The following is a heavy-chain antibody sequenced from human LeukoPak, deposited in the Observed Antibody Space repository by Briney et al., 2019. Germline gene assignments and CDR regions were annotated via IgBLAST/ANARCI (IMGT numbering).Heavy chain of an antibody. J-gene: IGHJ4*02. V-gene: IGHV3-33*01. D-gene: IGHD4-17*01. CDR1: GFTFSNYG. CDR3: ASLYYGDYVRY. CDR2: IWYDGSNK. Sequence: GRSLRLSCAASGFTFSNYGMHWVRQAPGKGLEWVAVIWYDGSNKYYGDSVKGRFTISRDNSKNTLYLQMNSLRAEDTAVYYCASLYYGDYVRYWGQGTLVTVSS.